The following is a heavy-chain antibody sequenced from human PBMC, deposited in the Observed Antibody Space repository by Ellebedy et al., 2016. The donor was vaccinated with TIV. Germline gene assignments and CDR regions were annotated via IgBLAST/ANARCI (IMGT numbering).Heavy chain of an antibody. CDR1: GFTFDDYT. J-gene: IGHJ4*02. CDR2: ISWDGGST. V-gene: IGHV3-43*01. CDR3: AKDNRRGSGYYLNNFDY. D-gene: IGHD3-22*01. Sequence: GESLKISXAASGFTFDDYTMHWVRQAPGKGLEWVSLISWDGGSTYYADSVKGRFTISRDNAKNSLYLQMNSLRAEDTALYYCAKDNRRGSGYYLNNFDYWGQGTLVTVSS.